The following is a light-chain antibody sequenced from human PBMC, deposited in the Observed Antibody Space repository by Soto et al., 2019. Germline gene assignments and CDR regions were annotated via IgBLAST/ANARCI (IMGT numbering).Light chain of an antibody. J-gene: IGKJ1*01. CDR1: QDLSGY. V-gene: IGKV1-5*03. CDR3: QHYNSYSEA. CDR2: KAS. Sequence: IQLTQSPSSLSASVGDRVTITCRASQDLSGYLAWYQQKPGKAPKLLIYKASTLKSGVPSRFSGSGSGTEFTLTISSLQPDDFATYYCQHYNSYSEAFGQGTKVDI.